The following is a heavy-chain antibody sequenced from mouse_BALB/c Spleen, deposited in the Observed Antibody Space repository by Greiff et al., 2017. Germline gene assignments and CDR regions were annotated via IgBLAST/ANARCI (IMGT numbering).Heavy chain of an antibody. CDR1: GFTFSSYT. J-gene: IGHJ4*01. CDR3: ARSDYYYAMDY. V-gene: IGHV5-9*03. CDR2: ISSGGGNT. Sequence: EVNVVESGGGLVKPGGSLKLSCAASGFTFSSYTMSWVRQTPEKRLEWVATISSGGGNTYYPDSVKGRFTISRDNAKNNLYLQMSSLRSEDTALYYCARSDYYYAMDYWGQGTSVTVSS.